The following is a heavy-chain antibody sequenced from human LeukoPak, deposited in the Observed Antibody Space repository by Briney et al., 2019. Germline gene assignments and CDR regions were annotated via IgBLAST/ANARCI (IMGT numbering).Heavy chain of an antibody. V-gene: IGHV3-33*01. CDR3: ARGRPHGNDY. CDR1: GFIFSSYA. J-gene: IGHJ4*02. CDR2: IWFDGSNT. D-gene: IGHD4-23*01. Sequence: GGSLRLSCAASGFIFSSYAMHWVRQAPGKGPEWVAIIWFDGSNTYYAESVEGRFTISRDNSKNTLYLQMNSLRVEDTAVYYCARGRPHGNDYWGQGTPVTVSS.